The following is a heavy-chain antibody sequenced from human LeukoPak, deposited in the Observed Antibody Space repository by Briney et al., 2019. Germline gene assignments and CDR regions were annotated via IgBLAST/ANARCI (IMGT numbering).Heavy chain of an antibody. Sequence: GGSLRLSCAASAFTFSDSYMSWIRQAPGKGLEWVSYIGSSGGHTNYADSVKGRFTISRDNAKNSLYLQLNSLRAEDTAAYYCARGGYQYNWFDPWGQGTLVTVSS. J-gene: IGHJ5*02. CDR2: IGSSGGHT. CDR1: AFTFSDSY. V-gene: IGHV3-11*06. D-gene: IGHD2-2*01. CDR3: ARGGYQYNWFDP.